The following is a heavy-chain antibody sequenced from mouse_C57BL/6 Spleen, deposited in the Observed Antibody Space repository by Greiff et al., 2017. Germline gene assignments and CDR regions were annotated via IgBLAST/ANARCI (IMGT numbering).Heavy chain of an antibody. V-gene: IGHV5-9-1*02. D-gene: IGHD2-4*01. Sequence: EVKLVASGEGLVKPGGSLKLSCAASGFTFSSYAMSWVRQTPEQRLEWVAYISSGGDYIYYADTVKGRFTISRDNARNTLYLQMSSLKSEDTAMYYCTKDYDYAMDYWGQGTSVTVSS. J-gene: IGHJ4*01. CDR3: TKDYDYAMDY. CDR2: ISSGGDYI. CDR1: GFTFSSYA.